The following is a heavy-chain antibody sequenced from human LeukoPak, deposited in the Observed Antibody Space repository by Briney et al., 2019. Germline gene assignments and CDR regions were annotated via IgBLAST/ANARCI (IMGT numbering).Heavy chain of an antibody. D-gene: IGHD6-19*01. J-gene: IGHJ4*02. CDR2: INHSGST. CDR3: ASGAGWLIDY. Sequence: SETLSLTCAVYGGSFSGYYWSWIRQPPGKGLEWIGEINHSGSTNYNPSLKSRVTISVDTSKNQFSLKLSSVTAADTAVYYCASGAGWLIDYWGQGTLVSVSS. V-gene: IGHV4-34*01. CDR1: GGSFSGYY.